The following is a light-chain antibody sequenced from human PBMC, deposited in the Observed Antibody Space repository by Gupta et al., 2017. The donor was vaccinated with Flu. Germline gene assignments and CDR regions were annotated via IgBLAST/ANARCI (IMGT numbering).Light chain of an antibody. V-gene: IGKV1-9*01. J-gene: IGKJ5*01. CDR3: QQLYSYPMT. Sequence: PSFLSASVGDRVTITCRASQTISSYLDWYQQKPGKAPKLLIYAASSLQSGVPSRFSGSGSGTEFTLTISSLQPEDFATYYCQQLYSYPMTFGQGTRVEIK. CDR1: QTISSY. CDR2: AAS.